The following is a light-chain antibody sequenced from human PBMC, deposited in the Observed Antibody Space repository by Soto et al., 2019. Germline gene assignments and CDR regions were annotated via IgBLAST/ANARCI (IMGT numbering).Light chain of an antibody. J-gene: IGKJ2*01. CDR3: QQSYSTRYT. CDR1: QSISSY. CDR2: AAS. Sequence: DIQMTQSPSSLSASVGDRVTITCRASQSISSYVNWYQQKPGKAPKLLMYAASSLQSGVPPRFSGSGSGTDFTLTISSLQPEDFATYYCQQSYSTRYTFGQGTKLEIK. V-gene: IGKV1-39*01.